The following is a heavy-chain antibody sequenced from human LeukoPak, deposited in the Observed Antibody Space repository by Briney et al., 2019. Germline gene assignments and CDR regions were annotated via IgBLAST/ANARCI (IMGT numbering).Heavy chain of an antibody. V-gene: IGHV4-34*01. Sequence: GSLRLSCAASGFTFSSYAMSWVRQPPGKGLEWIGEINHSGSTNYNPSLKSRVTISVDTSKNQFSLKLSSVTAADTAVYYCARGKRAVRGYFDYWGQGTLVTVSS. CDR3: ARGKRAVRGYFDY. J-gene: IGHJ4*02. CDR2: INHSGST. D-gene: IGHD3-10*01. CDR1: GFTFSSYA.